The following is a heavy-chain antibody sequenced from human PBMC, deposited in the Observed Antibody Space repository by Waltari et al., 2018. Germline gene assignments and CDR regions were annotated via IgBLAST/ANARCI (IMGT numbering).Heavy chain of an antibody. CDR2: VFYNGTT. Sequence: QLRLQESGPGLVKPSETLSLTCTVSGGSISSYYWSWIRQTPGKGLEWLGFVFYNGTTNYNPALGGRVTISVDTSKKRFSLKLTSVTTADTATYFCARDKKRYCDGGNCYIPAYDAWGQGTTVTVSS. J-gene: IGHJ3*01. CDR3: ARDKKRYCDGGNCYIPAYDA. D-gene: IGHD2-15*01. CDR1: GGSISSYY. V-gene: IGHV4-59*01.